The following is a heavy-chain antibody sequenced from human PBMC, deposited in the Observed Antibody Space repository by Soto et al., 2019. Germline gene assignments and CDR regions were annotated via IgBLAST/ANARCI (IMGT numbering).Heavy chain of an antibody. CDR2: INHSGST. J-gene: IGHJ4*02. CDR1: GGSFSGYY. D-gene: IGHD3-22*01. CDR3: ARGRFLPSYYYDSSGYYLRTKHFDY. V-gene: IGHV4-34*01. Sequence: PSETLSLTCAVYGGSFSGYYWSWIRQPPGKGLEWIGEINHSGSTNYNPSLKSRVTISVDTSKNQFSLKLSSVTAADTAVYYCARGRFLPSYYYDSSGYYLRTKHFDYWGQGTLVTV.